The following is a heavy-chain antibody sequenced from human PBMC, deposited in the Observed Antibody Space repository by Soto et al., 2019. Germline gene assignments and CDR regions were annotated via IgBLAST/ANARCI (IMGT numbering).Heavy chain of an antibody. D-gene: IGHD3-3*01. Sequence: VSGPTLVNPTQTLTLTCTFSGFSLSTSGVGVGWIRQPPGKALEWLALIYWDDDKRYSPSLKSRLTITKDTSKNQVVLTMTNMDPVDTATYYCAHTYYDFWSGYYPIPWFDPWGQGTLVTVSS. CDR1: GFSLSTSGVG. CDR2: IYWDDDK. V-gene: IGHV2-5*02. J-gene: IGHJ5*02. CDR3: AHTYYDFWSGYYPIPWFDP.